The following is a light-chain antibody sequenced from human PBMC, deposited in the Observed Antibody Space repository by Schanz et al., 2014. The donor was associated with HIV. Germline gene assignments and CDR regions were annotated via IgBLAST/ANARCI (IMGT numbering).Light chain of an antibody. J-gene: IGLJ3*02. V-gene: IGLV1-44*01. CDR2: DDG. CDR3: QSFDGSLGGVV. CDR1: GSNIESNT. Sequence: QSVLTQPPSVSGPPGQRVTISCSGSGSNIESNTVSWYLQLPGTAPKLIMYDDGQRPSGVPDRFSGSKSGTSASLAISGLQSEDEADYYCQSFDGSLGGVVFGGGTKLTVL.